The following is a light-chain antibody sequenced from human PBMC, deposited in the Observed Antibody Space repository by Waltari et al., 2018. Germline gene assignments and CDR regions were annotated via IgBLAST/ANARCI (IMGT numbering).Light chain of an antibody. CDR2: YDS. J-gene: IGLJ2*01. V-gene: IGLV3-21*04. CDR1: NIGSKS. CDR3: QVWDSSSDHVV. Sequence: SYVLTQPPSVSVAPGKTARTTCGGNNIGSKSVHWYQQKPGQAPVLAIYYDSDRPSGIPERFSGSNSGNTATLTISRVEAGDEADYYCQVWDSSSDHVVFGGGTKLTVL.